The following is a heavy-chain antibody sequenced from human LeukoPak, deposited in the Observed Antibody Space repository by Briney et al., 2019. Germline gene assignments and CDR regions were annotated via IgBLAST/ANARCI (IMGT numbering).Heavy chain of an antibody. CDR2: ISSSSSTI. Sequence: GGSLRLSCAASGFTFSSYSMNWVRQAPGKGLEWVSYISSSSSTIYYADSVKGRFTISRDNARNSLYLQMNSLRDEDTAVYYCARDRRPSLHYYDSSGRDAFDIWGQGTMVTVSS. CDR1: GFTFSSYS. V-gene: IGHV3-48*02. J-gene: IGHJ3*02. D-gene: IGHD3-22*01. CDR3: ARDRRPSLHYYDSSGRDAFDI.